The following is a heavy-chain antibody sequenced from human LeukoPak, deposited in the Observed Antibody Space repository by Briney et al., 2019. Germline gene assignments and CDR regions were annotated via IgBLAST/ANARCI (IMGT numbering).Heavy chain of an antibody. CDR3: ARDQGPLYGMDV. J-gene: IGHJ6*02. CDR2: IIPIFGTA. V-gene: IGHV1-69*01. Sequence: GSSVKVSCKASGDTFTNYAVTWVRQAPGQGLEWMGGIIPIFGTANYAQKFQGRVTITADESTSTAYMELSSLRSEDTAVYYCARDQGPLYGMDVWGQGTTVTASS. CDR1: GDTFTNYA.